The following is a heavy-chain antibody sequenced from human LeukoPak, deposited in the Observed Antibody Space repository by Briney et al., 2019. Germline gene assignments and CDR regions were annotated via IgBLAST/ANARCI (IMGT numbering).Heavy chain of an antibody. D-gene: IGHD6-6*01. Sequence: SETLSLTCTGSGGSISSYYWSWIRQPPGKGLEGIGYIYYSASTNYNPSLKSRVTITVDTSKNEFSLKLSSVTVADTAVYYCARTTAARLVDYWGQGTLVTVSS. CDR3: ARTTAARLVDY. CDR1: GGSISSYY. CDR2: IYYSAST. V-gene: IGHV4-59*08. J-gene: IGHJ4*02.